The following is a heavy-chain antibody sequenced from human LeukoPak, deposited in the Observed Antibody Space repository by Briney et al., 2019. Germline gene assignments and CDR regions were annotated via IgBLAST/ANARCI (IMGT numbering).Heavy chain of an antibody. J-gene: IGHJ4*02. Sequence: PGGSLRLSCTASRFTFRSYVMSWVRQAPGKGLEWVSSIRSSGDDTSSADSVKGRFTIFRDNSKSTLYLQMNSLRAENTAIYYCAKVRPPPGSGWYGGDDYWGQGTLVTVSP. CDR2: IRSSGDDT. D-gene: IGHD6-19*01. V-gene: IGHV3-23*01. CDR1: RFTFRSYV. CDR3: AKVRPPPGSGWYGGDDY.